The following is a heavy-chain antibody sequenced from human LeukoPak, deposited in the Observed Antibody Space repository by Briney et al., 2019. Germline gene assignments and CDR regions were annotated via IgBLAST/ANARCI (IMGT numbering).Heavy chain of an antibody. D-gene: IGHD1-26*01. Sequence: ASVKVSCKASGYTFTGYYMHWVRQAPGQGLEWMGWINSNSGGTNYAQKFQGRVTMTRDTSISTVYMELSRLRSDDTAVYYCARENVEGANWFDPWGQGTLVTVFS. CDR3: ARENVEGANWFDP. J-gene: IGHJ5*02. CDR1: GYTFTGYY. CDR2: INSNSGGT. V-gene: IGHV1-2*02.